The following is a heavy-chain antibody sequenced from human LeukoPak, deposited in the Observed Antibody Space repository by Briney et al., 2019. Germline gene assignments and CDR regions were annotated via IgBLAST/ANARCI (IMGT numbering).Heavy chain of an antibody. CDR1: GFTFSSYG. J-gene: IGHJ4*02. Sequence: GSLRLSCAASGFTFSSYGMHWVRQASGKGLEWVAVIWYDGSNKYYADSVKGRFTISRDNSKNTLYLQMNSLRAEDTAVYYCARATGRLSIDYWGQGTLVTVSS. D-gene: IGHD2/OR15-2a*01. CDR2: IWYDGSNK. CDR3: ARATGRLSIDY. V-gene: IGHV3-33*01.